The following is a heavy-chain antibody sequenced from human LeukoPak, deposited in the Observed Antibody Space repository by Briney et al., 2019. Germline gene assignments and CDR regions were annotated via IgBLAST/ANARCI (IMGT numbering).Heavy chain of an antibody. CDR1: GFTFSTSW. CDR3: ARDAGWGYYDL. CDR2: IDKHGNGK. J-gene: IGHJ4*02. Sequence: GGSLRLSCVASGFTFSTSWVTWVRQAPGTGLEWVANIDKHGNGKYYVDSVKGRFAISRDYASNSVFLQMDSLRAEDASVYYCARDAGWGYYDLWGQGTPVTVSS. V-gene: IGHV3-7*01. D-gene: IGHD1-26*01.